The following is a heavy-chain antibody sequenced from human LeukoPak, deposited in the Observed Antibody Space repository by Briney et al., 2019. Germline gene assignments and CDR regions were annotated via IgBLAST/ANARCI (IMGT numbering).Heavy chain of an antibody. J-gene: IGHJ4*02. CDR3: AKDYAGTYYDYVWGSYRDNYFDY. V-gene: IGHV3-43*02. CDR1: GFTFDDYA. CDR2: ISGDGGST. D-gene: IGHD3-16*02. Sequence: GGSLRLSCAASGFTFDDYAMHGVRQAPGKGLEWVFLISGDGGSTYYSDSVKGRFTISRDNSKNSLYLQMNSLRTEDSALYYCAKDYAGTYYDYVWGSYRDNYFDYWGQGTLVTVSS.